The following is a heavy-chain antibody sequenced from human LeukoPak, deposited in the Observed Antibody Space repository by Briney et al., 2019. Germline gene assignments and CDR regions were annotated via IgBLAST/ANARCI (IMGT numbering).Heavy chain of an antibody. CDR3: ARVAPYYYDSSGYFLQH. V-gene: IGHV3-11*01. J-gene: IGHJ1*01. CDR2: ISSSGSTI. CDR1: GFTFSDYY. Sequence: PGGSLRLSCAASGFTFSDYYMSWIRQAPGKGLEWVSYISSSGSTIYYADSVKGRFTISRDNAKNSLYLQMNSLRAEDTAVYYCARVAPYYYDSSGYFLQHWGQGTLVTVSS. D-gene: IGHD3-22*01.